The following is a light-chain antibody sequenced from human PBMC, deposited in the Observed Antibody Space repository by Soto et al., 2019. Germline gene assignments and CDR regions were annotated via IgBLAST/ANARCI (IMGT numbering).Light chain of an antibody. CDR1: SSDVGSYNL. Sequence: QSVLTQPASVSGSPGQSITISCTGTSSDVGSYNLVSWYQQHPGKAPKLMIYEGSKRPSGVSNRFSGSKSGNTASLTISGLQAEDEADYYCCSYVGSRVFGGGTKLTVL. J-gene: IGLJ3*02. CDR3: CSYVGSRV. CDR2: EGS. V-gene: IGLV2-23*01.